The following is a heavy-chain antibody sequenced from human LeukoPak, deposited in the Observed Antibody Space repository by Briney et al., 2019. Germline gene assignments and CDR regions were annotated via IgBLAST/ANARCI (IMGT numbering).Heavy chain of an antibody. CDR1: GFTFSSYS. D-gene: IGHD3-10*01. V-gene: IGHV3-23*01. CDR3: ARAAMVRGVDYFDN. Sequence: GGSLRLSCAASGFTFSSYSMAWVRQAPGKGLEWVSVISGGGSTTYYADSVKGRFTISRGNSKNTMYLQMNSLRAEDTAVYYCARAAMVRGVDYFDNWGQGSLVTVSS. J-gene: IGHJ4*02. CDR2: ISGGGSTT.